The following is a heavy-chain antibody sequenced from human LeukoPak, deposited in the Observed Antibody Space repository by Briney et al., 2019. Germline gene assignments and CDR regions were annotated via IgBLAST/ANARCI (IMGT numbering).Heavy chain of an antibody. V-gene: IGHV4-39*01. J-gene: IGHJ6*03. CDR1: GGSLSSSSDY. Sequence: SGTLSLSCTVSGGSLSSSSDYWGWVRQPPGTGREWLGSIYYSGSTYYNPSSKSLVTIPEDPSKKQFSLKLSSVTAADTAVYYCARLHYGGNYGYYYYYMDVWGKGTTVTISS. CDR2: IYYSGST. CDR3: ARLHYGGNYGYYYYYMDV. D-gene: IGHD4-23*01.